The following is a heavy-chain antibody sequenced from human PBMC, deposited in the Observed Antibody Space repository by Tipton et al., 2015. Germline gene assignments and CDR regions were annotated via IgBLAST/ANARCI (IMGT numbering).Heavy chain of an antibody. J-gene: IGHJ4*02. CDR3: ARARGRHGGLFDS. V-gene: IGHV4-38-2*01. Sequence: TLSLTCSVSGDSISSGRYYWGWIRQPPGKGLEWIGSISHSGNTYYNPSLKSRVTMSRDTSKNQFSLKLTSVTAADTAVYYCARARGRHGGLFDSWGQGILVTVSS. CDR2: ISHSGNT. D-gene: IGHD4-23*01. CDR1: GDSISSGRYY.